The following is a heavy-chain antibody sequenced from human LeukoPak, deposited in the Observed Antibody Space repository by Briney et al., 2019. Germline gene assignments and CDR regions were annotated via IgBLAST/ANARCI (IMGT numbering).Heavy chain of an antibody. Sequence: GGSLRPSCAASGFTFSAYWMSWVRQAPGKGLEWVANIKQDGSEKYYVDSVKGRFTISRDNTKNSLYLQMNSLRAEDTAVYYCARGIRGPAGMWRSYYGMDVWGQGTTVTVSS. D-gene: IGHD3-10*01. V-gene: IGHV3-7*01. CDR1: GFTFSAYW. CDR2: IKQDGSEK. CDR3: ARGIRGPAGMWRSYYGMDV. J-gene: IGHJ6*02.